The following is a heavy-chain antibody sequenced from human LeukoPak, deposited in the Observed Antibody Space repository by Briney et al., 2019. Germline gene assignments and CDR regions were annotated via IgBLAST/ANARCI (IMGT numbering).Heavy chain of an antibody. CDR3: ARQTGSGLFILP. V-gene: IGHV4-39*01. D-gene: IGHD3/OR15-3a*01. CDR2: IYYSGNT. Sequence: SETLSLTCTVSGGSISSSSDYWGWIRQPPGKGLEWIGSIYYSGNTYYNASLKSQVSISIDTSKNQFSLRLTSVTAADTAVYYCARQTGSGLFILPGGQGTLVTVSS. CDR1: GGSISSSSDY. J-gene: IGHJ4*02.